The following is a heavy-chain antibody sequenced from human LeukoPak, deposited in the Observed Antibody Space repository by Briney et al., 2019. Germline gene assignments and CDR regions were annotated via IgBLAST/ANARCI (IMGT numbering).Heavy chain of an antibody. D-gene: IGHD6-13*01. CDR2: ISSSGSTI. J-gene: IGHJ6*03. CDR1: GFTFSDYY. Sequence: GGSPRLSCAASGFTFSDYYMSWIRQAPGKGLEWVSYISSSGSTIYYADSVKGRFTISRDNAKNSLYLQMNSLRAEDTAVYYCARVGYSSSWLPVYYYYYYYMDVWGKGTTVTVSS. CDR3: ARVGYSSSWLPVYYYYYYYMDV. V-gene: IGHV3-11*04.